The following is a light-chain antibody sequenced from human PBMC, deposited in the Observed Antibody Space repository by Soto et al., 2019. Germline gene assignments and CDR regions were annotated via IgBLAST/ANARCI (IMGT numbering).Light chain of an antibody. J-gene: IGKJ4*01. Sequence: DIQLTQSPSFLSASVGDRVTITCRASQGISSFLACYQQKPGKAPNFLIYAASTLQSGVPSRFSGSGSGTEFTLTISSLQPEDFATYYCQQVKSYPLNFGGGTKVEIK. CDR1: QGISSF. CDR2: AAS. CDR3: QQVKSYPLN. V-gene: IGKV1-9*01.